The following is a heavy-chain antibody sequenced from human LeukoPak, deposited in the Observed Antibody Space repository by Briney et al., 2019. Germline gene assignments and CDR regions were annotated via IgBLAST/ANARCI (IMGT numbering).Heavy chain of an antibody. D-gene: IGHD2-15*01. CDR2: FDPEDGET. CDR3: ATRLVVVVVAATPGTFDY. Sequence: ASVKVSCKVSGYTLTELSMHWVRQAPGKGLEWMGGFDPEDGETIYAQKFQGRVTMTEDTSTDTAYMELSSLRSEDTAVYYCATRLVVVVVAATPGTFDYWGQGTLVTVSS. J-gene: IGHJ4*02. V-gene: IGHV1-24*01. CDR1: GYTLTELS.